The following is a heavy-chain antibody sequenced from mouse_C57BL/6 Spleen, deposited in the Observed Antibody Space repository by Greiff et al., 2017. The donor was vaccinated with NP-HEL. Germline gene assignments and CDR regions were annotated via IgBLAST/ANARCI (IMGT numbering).Heavy chain of an antibody. CDR2: ICSGSSTI. CDR3: SRGTGKGAWFAD. V-gene: IGHV5-17*01. CDR1: GFTFSDYG. J-gene: IGHJ3*01. Sequence: EMHLVESGGGLVKPGGSLKLSCAASGFTFSDYGMHWVRQAPVKGLEWVAYICSGSSTIHYADTVKGRFTISRDNANNTLFLQLTSLRSEDTAMYYCSRGTGKGAWFADWGQRALVTVSA. D-gene: IGHD4-1*01.